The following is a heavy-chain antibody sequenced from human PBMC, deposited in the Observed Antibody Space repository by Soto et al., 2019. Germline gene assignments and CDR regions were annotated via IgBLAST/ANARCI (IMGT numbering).Heavy chain of an antibody. CDR3: ATSLYDFWSYYYYGMDV. CDR1: GGTFSSYA. Sequence: SVKVSCKASGGTFSSYAISWVRQAPGQGLEWMGGIIPIFGTANYAQKFQGRVTITADKSTSTAYMELSSLRSEDTAVYYCATSLYDFWSYYYYGMDVWGQGTTVTAP. CDR2: IIPIFGTA. V-gene: IGHV1-69*06. J-gene: IGHJ6*02. D-gene: IGHD3-3*01.